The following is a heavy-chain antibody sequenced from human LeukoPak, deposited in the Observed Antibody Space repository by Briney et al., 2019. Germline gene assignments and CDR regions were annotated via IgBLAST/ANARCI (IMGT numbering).Heavy chain of an antibody. CDR2: IIPIFGTA. J-gene: IGHJ6*02. CDR1: GGTFSSYA. Sequence: SVKVSCKASGGTFSSYAISWVRQAPGQGLEWMGGIIPIFGTANYAQKFQGRVTITTDESTSTAYMELSSLRSEDTAVYYCARDLIFQYSGYDSPPLGYYYYGMDVWGQGTTVTVSS. D-gene: IGHD5-12*01. CDR3: ARDLIFQYSGYDSPPLGYYYYGMDV. V-gene: IGHV1-69*05.